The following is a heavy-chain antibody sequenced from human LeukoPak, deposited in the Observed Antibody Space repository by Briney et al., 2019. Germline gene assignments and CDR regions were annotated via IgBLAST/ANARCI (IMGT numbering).Heavy chain of an antibody. D-gene: IGHD3-3*01. CDR3: ARGPLRREIFGVVIIDSWFDP. CDR1: GGSISSYY. V-gene: IGHV4-59*01. J-gene: IGHJ5*02. CDR2: IYYSGST. Sequence: SETLSLTCTVSGGSISSYYWSWIRQPPGKGLEWIGYIYYSGSTNYNPSLKSRVTISVDTSKNQFSLKLSSVTAADTAVYYRARGPLRREIFGVVIIDSWFDPWGQGTLVTVSS.